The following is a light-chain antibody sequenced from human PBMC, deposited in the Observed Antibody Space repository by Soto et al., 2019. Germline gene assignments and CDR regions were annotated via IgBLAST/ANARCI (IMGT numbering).Light chain of an antibody. J-gene: IGKJ5*01. Sequence: EMVMTQSPATLSVSPGERATLSCRASQSVSSRLAWYQQKPGQAPRLLIYGASSRATGIPDRFSGSGSGTDFTLTISRLEPEDFSVFYCQQYGTSEIIFGQGTRLEI. CDR3: QQYGTSEII. V-gene: IGKV3-20*01. CDR1: QSVSSR. CDR2: GAS.